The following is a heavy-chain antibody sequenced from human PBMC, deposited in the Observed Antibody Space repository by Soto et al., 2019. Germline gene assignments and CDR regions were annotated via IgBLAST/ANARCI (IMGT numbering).Heavy chain of an antibody. Sequence: QVQLVQSGAEVKKPGSSVKVSCKASGGTFSSYTISWVRQAPGQGLEWMGRIIPTLGIANYAQKFQGRVTXTXDXFRGTAYRELSSLRSEDTAVYYCARAAGRGSSPFDPWGQGTLVTVSS. V-gene: IGHV1-69*02. CDR3: ARAAGRGSSPFDP. D-gene: IGHD6-13*01. J-gene: IGHJ5*02. CDR1: GGTFSSYT. CDR2: IIPTLGIA.